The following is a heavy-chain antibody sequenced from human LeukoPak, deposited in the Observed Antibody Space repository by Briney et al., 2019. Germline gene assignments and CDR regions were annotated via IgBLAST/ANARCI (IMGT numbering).Heavy chain of an antibody. D-gene: IGHD2-8*01. CDR2: IYTSGST. J-gene: IGHJ4*02. Sequence: SETLSLTCTVSGGSISSGSYYWSWIRQPAGKGLEWIGRIYTSGSTNYNPSLKSRVTISVDTSKNQFSLKLSSVTAADTAVYYCARGYCTNGVCYSDFDYWGQGTLVTVSS. CDR3: ARGYCTNGVCYSDFDY. V-gene: IGHV4-61*02. CDR1: GGSISSGSYY.